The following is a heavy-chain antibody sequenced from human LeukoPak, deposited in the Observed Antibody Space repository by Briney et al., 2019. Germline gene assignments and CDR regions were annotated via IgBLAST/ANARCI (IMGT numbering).Heavy chain of an antibody. V-gene: IGHV4-39*01. CDR1: GGSISSSSYY. CDR2: IYYTGNT. CDR3: ARRRLGETTTANWFDP. Sequence: SETLSLTCTVSGGSISSSSYYWGWIRQPPGKGLEWIASIYYTGNTYYNPALKSRVTISVDTSNNQFCLKMNSVTAADTAVYYCARRRLGETTTANWFDPWGPGTLVTVSS. J-gene: IGHJ5*02. D-gene: IGHD4-17*01.